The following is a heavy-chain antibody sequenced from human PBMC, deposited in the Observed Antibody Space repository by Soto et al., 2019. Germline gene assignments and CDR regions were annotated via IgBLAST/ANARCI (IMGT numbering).Heavy chain of an antibody. V-gene: IGHV1-18*04. CDR1: GYTFTSNS. Sequence: GASVKVSCGAPGYTFTSNSIGWVLQAPGQGLEWMGWINVSNGNTKYAQQLQGRVTLTTDQATSTAYIDLRSLSSDDTAVYYCARISSASSGWLRESWGKGPLVTVSS. J-gene: IGHJ1*01. CDR2: INVSNGNT. D-gene: IGHD6-19*01. CDR3: ARISSASSGWLRES.